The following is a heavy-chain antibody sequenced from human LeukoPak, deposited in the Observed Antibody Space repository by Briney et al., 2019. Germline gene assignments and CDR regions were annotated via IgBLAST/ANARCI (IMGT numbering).Heavy chain of an antibody. CDR2: INHSGST. CDR3: ARKGITMVRGVIDYYYYYYMDV. CDR1: GGSFSGYY. Sequence: SETLSLTCAVYGGSFSGYYWSWIRQPPGKGLEWIGEINHSGSTNYNPSLKSRVTISVDTSKNQFSLKLSSVTAADTAVYYCARKGITMVRGVIDYYYYYYMDVWGKGTTVTISS. D-gene: IGHD3-10*01. V-gene: IGHV4-34*01. J-gene: IGHJ6*03.